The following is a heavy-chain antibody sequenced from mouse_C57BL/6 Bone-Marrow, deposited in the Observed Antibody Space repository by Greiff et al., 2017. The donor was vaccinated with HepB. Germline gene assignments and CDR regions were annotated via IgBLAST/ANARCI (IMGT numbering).Heavy chain of an antibody. CDR3: ASFYYYGSSYNWYFYV. CDR1: GYTFTSYG. J-gene: IGHJ1*03. Sequence: VKLQQSGAELARPGASVKLSCKASGYTFTSYGISWVKQRTGQGLEWIGEIYPRSGNTYYNEKFKGKATLTADKSSSTAYMELRILTSEDSAVYFCASFYYYGSSYNWYFYVWGTVTTVTVSS. V-gene: IGHV1-81*01. D-gene: IGHD1-1*01. CDR2: IYPRSGNT.